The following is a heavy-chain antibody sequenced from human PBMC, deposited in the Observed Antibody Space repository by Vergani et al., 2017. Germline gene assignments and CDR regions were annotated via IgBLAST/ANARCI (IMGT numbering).Heavy chain of an antibody. D-gene: IGHD3-22*01. V-gene: IGHV4-4*01. CDR3: ARSANYYLHSRDHPRDYYFDY. Sequence: QVQLQESGPRLVKPPGTLSLTCTVSGDSIRGTNWWTWVRQSPGKGLEWIGEIYYDGSTNYNPSLKSRVSISVDKSKKQFSLHLSSVTAADTAVYLCARSANYYLHSRDHPRDYYFDYWGRGTLVTVSS. CDR1: GDSIRGTNW. CDR2: IYYDGST. J-gene: IGHJ4*02.